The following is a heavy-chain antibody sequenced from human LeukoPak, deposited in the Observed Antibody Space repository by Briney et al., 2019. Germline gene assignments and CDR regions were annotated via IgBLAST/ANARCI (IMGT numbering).Heavy chain of an antibody. Sequence: SETLSLTCTVSDAPINNYYWTWIRQPADKGLEWIGRIFPFGTTNYNPSLRSRLTMSVDTSKSQFSLKLSSVTAADTAVYYCAGTNISGWPVYDYWGQGTLVTVSS. CDR2: IFPFGTT. V-gene: IGHV4-4*07. J-gene: IGHJ4*02. CDR1: DAPINNYY. D-gene: IGHD6-25*01. CDR3: AGTNISGWPVYDY.